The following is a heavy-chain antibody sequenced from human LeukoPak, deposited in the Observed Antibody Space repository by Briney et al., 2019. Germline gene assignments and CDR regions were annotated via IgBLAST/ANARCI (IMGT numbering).Heavy chain of an antibody. CDR3: ARDPSMSWYFDF. CDR2: ISGSGGST. J-gene: IGHJ4*02. D-gene: IGHD2-8*01. CDR1: GFTFSSYA. V-gene: IGHV3-23*01. Sequence: QPGGSLRLSCAASGFTFSSYAMSWVRQAPGKGLEWVSAISGSGGSTYYADSVKGRFTISRDDSKNTLYLQMNSLRAEDTAVYYCARDPSMSWYFDFWGQGTLVTVSS.